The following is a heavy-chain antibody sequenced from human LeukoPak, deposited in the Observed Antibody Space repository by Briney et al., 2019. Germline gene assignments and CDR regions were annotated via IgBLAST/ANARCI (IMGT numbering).Heavy chain of an antibody. J-gene: IGHJ2*01. Sequence: PGGSLRLPCAASGFTFSSYAMSWVRQAPGKGLEWVSANSGSGGSTYYADSVKGRFTISRDNSKNTLYLQMNSLRAEDTAVYFCAKEYSSGWSYWYFDLWGRGTLVTVSS. CDR1: GFTFSSYA. D-gene: IGHD6-19*01. CDR2: NSGSGGST. V-gene: IGHV3-23*01. CDR3: AKEYSSGWSYWYFDL.